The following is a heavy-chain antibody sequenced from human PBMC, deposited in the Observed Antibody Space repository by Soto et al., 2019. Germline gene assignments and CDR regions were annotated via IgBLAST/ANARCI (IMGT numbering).Heavy chain of an antibody. CDR1: RYSFTSLD. D-gene: IGHD1-26*01. CDR2: MEPSTGRT. CDR3: ARGVSAGVDY. Sequence: SVKVSCKASRYSFTSLDINWVRQTAVQGLEWMGWMEPSTGRTGYAQKFQGRVTMTRDTSINTAYMELTTLTSDDTAFYYCARGVSAGVDYWGQGTLVTVSS. V-gene: IGHV1-8*01. J-gene: IGHJ4*02.